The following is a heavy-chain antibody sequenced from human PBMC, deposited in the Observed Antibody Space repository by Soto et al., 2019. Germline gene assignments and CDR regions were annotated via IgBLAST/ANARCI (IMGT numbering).Heavy chain of an antibody. Sequence: EVQLLESWGGLVQPGGSLRLSCVGSGFFFSSYTMTWVRQAPGKGLAWVSSFSATSENTYYADSVRGRFTISRDNSKNTLFLQMNSLTAEDTAMYYCAKARDQQWVRLPFDYWGQGILVIVSS. CDR3: AKARDQQWVRLPFDY. CDR1: GFFFSSYT. J-gene: IGHJ4*02. CDR2: FSATSENT. V-gene: IGHV3-23*01. D-gene: IGHD6-19*01.